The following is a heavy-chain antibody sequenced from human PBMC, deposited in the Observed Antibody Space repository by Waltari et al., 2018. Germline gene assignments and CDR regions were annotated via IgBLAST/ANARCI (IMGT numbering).Heavy chain of an antibody. V-gene: IGHV4-39*07. D-gene: IGHD4-4*01. CDR1: GGSISSSSYY. CDR3: AREDYSNPYYYYMDV. J-gene: IGHJ6*03. Sequence: QLQLQESGPGLVKPSETLSLTCTVSGGSISSSSYYWGWIRQPPGKGLEWIGSIYYSGSTYYNPSLKSRVTISVDTSKNQFSLKLSSVTAADTAVYYCAREDYSNPYYYYMDVWGKGTTVTISS. CDR2: IYYSGST.